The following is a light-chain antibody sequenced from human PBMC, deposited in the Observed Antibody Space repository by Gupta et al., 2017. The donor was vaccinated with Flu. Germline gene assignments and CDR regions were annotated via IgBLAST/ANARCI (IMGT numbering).Light chain of an antibody. J-gene: IGKJ1*01. CDR3: QQYGNSPT. Sequence: NVLTQSPGTLSLSPGERATLSCRASHIVSSNYLACYQQRHGQSPRLLLFGASDRATGIPDRFSGSWSATKFTLTISRLEPEDFAVYYCQQYGNSPTFGQGTKVEIK. CDR2: GAS. V-gene: IGKV3-20*01. CDR1: HIVSSNY.